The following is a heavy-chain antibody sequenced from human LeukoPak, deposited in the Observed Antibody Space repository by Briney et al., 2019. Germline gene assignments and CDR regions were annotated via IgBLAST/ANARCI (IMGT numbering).Heavy chain of an antibody. CDR2: ISSSSSYT. D-gene: IGHD2-15*01. Sequence: RGSLRLSCAPPGFTFSDYYMSWIRQAPGKGREWVSYISSSSSYTNYADFVKGRFTISRDNAKNSLYLQMNSLRAEDTAVYYCAREEDGGFDYWGQGTLVTVSS. V-gene: IGHV3-11*05. CDR3: AREEDGGFDY. J-gene: IGHJ4*02. CDR1: GFTFSDYY.